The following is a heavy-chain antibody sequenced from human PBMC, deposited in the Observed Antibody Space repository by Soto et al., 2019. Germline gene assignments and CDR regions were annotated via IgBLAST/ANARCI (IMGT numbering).Heavy chain of an antibody. V-gene: IGHV4-59*08. CDR1: GDSFSPNY. Sequence: SETLSLTCTVSGDSFSPNYWSWLRQFPGKGLEWVGNIYYGGTTSYNPSLKSRVTISLETSKNQFSLRLTSVTAADTAVYYCARLGNYYQSLGPWGPGTLVTVSS. CDR3: ARLGNYYQSLGP. CDR2: IYYGGTT. J-gene: IGHJ5*02. D-gene: IGHD3-10*01.